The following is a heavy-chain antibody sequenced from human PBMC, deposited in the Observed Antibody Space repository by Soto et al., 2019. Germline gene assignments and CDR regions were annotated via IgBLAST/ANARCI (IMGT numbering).Heavy chain of an antibody. CDR3: ARGYYYDSSGYYSYFDY. CDR2: IIPIFGTA. V-gene: IGHV1-69*06. J-gene: IGHJ4*02. CDR1: CYTFTSYG. D-gene: IGHD3-22*01. Sequence: AASVEVSCKASCYTFTSYGISWVRQAPGQGLEWMGGIIPIFGTANYAQKFQGRVTITADKSTSTAYMELSSLRSEDTAVYYCARGYYYDSSGYYSYFDYWGQGTLVTVSS.